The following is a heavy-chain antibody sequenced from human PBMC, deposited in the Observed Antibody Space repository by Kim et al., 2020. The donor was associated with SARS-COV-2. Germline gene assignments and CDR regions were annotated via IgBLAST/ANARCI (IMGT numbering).Heavy chain of an antibody. CDR3: ARDPVYYDFWSGYSGYYFDY. J-gene: IGHJ4*02. D-gene: IGHD3-3*01. V-gene: IGHV3-21*01. CDR2: ISSSSSYI. CDR1: GFTFSSYS. Sequence: GGSLRLSCAASGFTFSSYSMNWVRQAPGKGLEWVSSISSSSSYIYYADSVKGRFTISRDNAKNSLYLQMNSLRAEDTAVYYCARDPVYYDFWSGYSGYYFDYWGQGTLVTVSS.